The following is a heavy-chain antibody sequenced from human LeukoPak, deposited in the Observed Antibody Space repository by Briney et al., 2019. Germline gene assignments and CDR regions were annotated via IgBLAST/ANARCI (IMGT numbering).Heavy chain of an antibody. CDR1: GYSFTSYW. Sequence: GESLKISCQGSGYSFTSYWIGWVRQMPGKGLEWMGIIYPGDSDTRYSPSFQGQVTISADKSISTAYLQWSSLKASDTAMYYCARRLAAMVPLNHWYFDLWGRGTLVTVSS. D-gene: IGHD5-18*01. V-gene: IGHV5-51*01. CDR2: IYPGDSDT. CDR3: ARRLAAMVPLNHWYFDL. J-gene: IGHJ2*01.